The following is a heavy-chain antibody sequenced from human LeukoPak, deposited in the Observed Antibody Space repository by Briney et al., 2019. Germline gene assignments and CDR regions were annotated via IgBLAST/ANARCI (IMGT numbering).Heavy chain of an antibody. CDR3: ARHRDISGPRDAFDI. V-gene: IGHV5-51*01. CDR2: IYPGDSDT. Sequence: NLGESLKISCKGSGYSFTSYWIGWVRQMPGKGLEWMGIIYPGDSDTRYSPSFQGQVTISADKSISTAYLQWSSLKASDTAIYYCARHRDISGPRDAFDIWGQGTMVTVSS. CDR1: GYSFTSYW. D-gene: IGHD3-22*01. J-gene: IGHJ3*02.